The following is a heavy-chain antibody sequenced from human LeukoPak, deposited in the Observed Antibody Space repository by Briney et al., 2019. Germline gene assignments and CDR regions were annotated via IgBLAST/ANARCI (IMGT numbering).Heavy chain of an antibody. CDR3: AREIGEGRNRHFDY. CDR1: GYTFTGYY. J-gene: IGHJ4*02. Sequence: ASVKVSCKASGYTFTGYYIHWVRQAPGQGLEWVGWINPNSGGTNYAQKFQGRVTMTRDMSISIAYMELSRLTSDDTAVYYCAREIGEGRNRHFDYWGQGTLVTVSS. V-gene: IGHV1-2*02. D-gene: IGHD3-10*01. CDR2: INPNSGGT.